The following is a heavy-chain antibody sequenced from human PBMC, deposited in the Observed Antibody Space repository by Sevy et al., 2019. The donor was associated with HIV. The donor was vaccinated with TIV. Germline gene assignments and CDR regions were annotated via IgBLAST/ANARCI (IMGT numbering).Heavy chain of an antibody. J-gene: IGHJ6*02. V-gene: IGHV3-30-3*01. CDR1: GFTFSSYA. Sequence: GGSLRLSCAASGFTFSSYAMHWVRQAPGKGLEWVAVISYDGSNKYYADSVKGRFTISRDNSKNTLYLQMNSLRAEDTAVYYCARDEARKLVHRGMDVWGQGTTVTVSS. D-gene: IGHD6-13*01. CDR3: ARDEARKLVHRGMDV. CDR2: ISYDGSNK.